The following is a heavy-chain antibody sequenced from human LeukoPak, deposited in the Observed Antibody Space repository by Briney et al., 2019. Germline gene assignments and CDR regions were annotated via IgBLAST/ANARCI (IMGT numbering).Heavy chain of an antibody. V-gene: IGHV4-59*12. J-gene: IGHJ4*02. CDR3: ASLNFDY. Sequence: PSETLSLTCTVSGGSISSYYWSWIRQPPGKGLEWIGYIYYSGSTYYKPSLKSRVTISVDTSKNQFSLQLNSVTPEDTAVYYCASLNFDYWGQGTLVTVSS. CDR2: IYYSGST. CDR1: GGSISSYY.